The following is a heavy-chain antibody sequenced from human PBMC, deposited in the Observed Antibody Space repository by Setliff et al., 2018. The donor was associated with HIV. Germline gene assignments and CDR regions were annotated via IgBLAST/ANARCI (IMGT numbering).Heavy chain of an antibody. CDR3: AKQMKSMGPYDGFDI. V-gene: IGHV3-23*01. CDR2: MSGSGVST. Sequence: GGSLRLSCAASGFTFRSYAMSWVRQAPGKGLEWVSVMSGSGVSTHYVDSVKGRFTISRDNSKNTLYLQMNTLRAEDTAIYYRAKQMKSMGPYDGFDIWGQGTMVTVSS. D-gene: IGHD3-10*01. J-gene: IGHJ3*02. CDR1: GFTFRSYA.